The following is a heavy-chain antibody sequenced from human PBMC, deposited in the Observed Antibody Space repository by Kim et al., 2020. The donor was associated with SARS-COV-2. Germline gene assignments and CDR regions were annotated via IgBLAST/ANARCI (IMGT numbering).Heavy chain of an antibody. D-gene: IGHD2-2*01. Sequence: FQGRVTITRDTSASTAYMELSSLRSEDTAVYYCARGGWYCSSTSCYYFDYWGQGTLVTVSS. CDR3: ARGGWYCSSTSCYYFDY. V-gene: IGHV1-3*01. J-gene: IGHJ4*02.